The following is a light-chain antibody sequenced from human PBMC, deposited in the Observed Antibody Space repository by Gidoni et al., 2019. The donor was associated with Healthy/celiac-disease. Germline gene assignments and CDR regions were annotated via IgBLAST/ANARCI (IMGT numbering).Light chain of an antibody. J-gene: IGLJ2*01. V-gene: IGLV3-1*01. CDR2: QDS. CDR3: QAWDSRDLVV. CDR1: KLGDKY. Sequence: SYELTQPPSVSVSPGQTASITCSGDKLGDKYACWYQQKPGQSPVLVIYQDSKRPSGIPERFSGSNSGNTATLTISGTQAMDEADYYCQAWDSRDLVVFGGGTKLTVL.